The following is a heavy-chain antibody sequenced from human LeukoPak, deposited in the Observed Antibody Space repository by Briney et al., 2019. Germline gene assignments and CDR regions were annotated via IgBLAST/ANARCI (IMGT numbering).Heavy chain of an antibody. V-gene: IGHV4-4*07. CDR1: GGSISTDF. CDR2: ISPSGTT. CDR3: ARDVYAWGFYFWFDP. Sequence: SETLSLTCTVSGGSISTDFWSWIRQPPGKGLGWIGRISPSGTTHYNPSLGSRVTLSVDTSNNYFSLRLSSVTAADTAVYYCARDVYAWGFYFWFDPWGQGILVTVSS. J-gene: IGHJ5*02. D-gene: IGHD2/OR15-2a*01.